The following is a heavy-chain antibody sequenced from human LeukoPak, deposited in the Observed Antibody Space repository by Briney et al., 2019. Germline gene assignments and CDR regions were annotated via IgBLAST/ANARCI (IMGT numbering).Heavy chain of an antibody. Sequence: GGSLRLSCAASGLTFSSYSMNWVRQAPGKGLEWVSSISSSSSYIYYADSVKGRFTISRDNAKNSLYLQMNSLRAEDTAVYYCARETSGSYYADYWGQGTLVTVSS. V-gene: IGHV3-21*01. J-gene: IGHJ4*02. CDR2: ISSSSSYI. CDR1: GLTFSSYS. D-gene: IGHD1-26*01. CDR3: ARETSGSYYADY.